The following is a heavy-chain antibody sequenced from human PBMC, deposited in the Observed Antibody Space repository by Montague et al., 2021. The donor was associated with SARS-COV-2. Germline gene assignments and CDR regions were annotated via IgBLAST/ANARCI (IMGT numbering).Heavy chain of an antibody. CDR3: ARGTGYDYYFDC. Sequence: SETLSLTCSVSGGSISDYYWNWIRQPPGKGLEWIGYIYYNTGTTXXNPXPQSRVTISLDTSKNQFSLNLRSVTAADTALYFCARGTGYDYYFDCWGLGTLVTVSS. V-gene: IGHV4-59*01. D-gene: IGHD5-12*01. CDR2: IYYNTGTT. CDR1: GGSISDYY. J-gene: IGHJ4*02.